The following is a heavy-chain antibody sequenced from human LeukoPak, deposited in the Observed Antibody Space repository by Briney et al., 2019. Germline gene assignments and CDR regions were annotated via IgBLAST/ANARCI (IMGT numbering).Heavy chain of an antibody. J-gene: IGHJ3*02. D-gene: IGHD3-22*01. CDR2: ISGNNGNT. CDR3: ARDVFSTYYYDSSGLGDAFEI. Sequence: ASVKVSCKASGYTFTSYGISWVRQAPGQGLEWMGWISGNNGNTSYAQHLQGRVTMTTDTSTSTAYMELRSLRSDDTAVYYCARDVFSTYYYDSSGLGDAFEIWGRGTMVTVSS. CDR1: GYTFTSYG. V-gene: IGHV1-18*01.